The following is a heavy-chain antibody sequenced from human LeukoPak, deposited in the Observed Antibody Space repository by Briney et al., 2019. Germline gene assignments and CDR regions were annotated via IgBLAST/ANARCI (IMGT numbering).Heavy chain of an antibody. Sequence: XETLSLTCTVSGGSIGNNNYYWGWIRQPPGKGLEWIGSIYYSGNTYYNPSLESRVTISVNTSKNQFSLKLSSVTAASPALYYXARGRRYYYYDSSGYSYYFDYWGQGTLVTVSS. CDR2: IYYSGNT. CDR3: ARGRRYYYYDSSGYSYYFDY. V-gene: IGHV4-39*07. D-gene: IGHD3-22*01. CDR1: GGSIGNNNYY. J-gene: IGHJ4*02.